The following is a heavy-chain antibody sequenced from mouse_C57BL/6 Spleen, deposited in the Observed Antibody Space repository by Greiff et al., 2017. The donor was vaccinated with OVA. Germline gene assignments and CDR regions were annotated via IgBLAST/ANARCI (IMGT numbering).Heavy chain of an antibody. V-gene: IGHV1-53*01. J-gene: IGHJ4*01. Sequence: QVKLQQPGTELVKPGASVKLSCKASGYTFTSYWMHWVKQRTGQGLEWIGKINPRNGGTNYNEKFKSKATLTVDKSSSTAYMQLSSLTSEDSAVYYCAIGRGPYYAMDYWGQGTSVTVSS. CDR3: AIGRGPYYAMDY. CDR1: GYTFTSYW. D-gene: IGHD3-3*01. CDR2: INPRNGGT.